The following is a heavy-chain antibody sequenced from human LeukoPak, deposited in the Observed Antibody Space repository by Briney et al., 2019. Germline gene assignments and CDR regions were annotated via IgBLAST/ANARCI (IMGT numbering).Heavy chain of an antibody. D-gene: IGHD6-13*01. J-gene: IGHJ3*02. CDR2: IYYSGST. CDR3: ARESSIAAAEDAFDI. V-gene: IGHV4-59*01. Sequence: SETLSLTCTVSGGSISSYYWSWIRQPPGKGLEWIGYIYYSGSTNYNPSLKSRVTISVDTSKNQFSLKLSSVTAADTAVYYCARESSIAAAEDAFDIWGQGTMVTVSS. CDR1: GGSISSYY.